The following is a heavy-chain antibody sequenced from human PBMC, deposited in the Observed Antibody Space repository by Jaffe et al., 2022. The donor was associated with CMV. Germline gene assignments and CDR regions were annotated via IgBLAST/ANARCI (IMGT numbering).Heavy chain of an antibody. Sequence: EVQLVESGGGLVKPGGSLRLSCAASGFTFSSYSMNWVRQAPGKGLEWVSSISSSSSYIYYADSVKGRFTISRDNAKNSLYLQMNSLRAEDTAVYYCARERVVVAATSENYYYYGMDVWGQGTTVTVSS. CDR1: GFTFSSYS. V-gene: IGHV3-21*01. J-gene: IGHJ6*02. CDR2: ISSSSSYI. CDR3: ARERVVVAATSENYYYYGMDV. D-gene: IGHD2-15*01.